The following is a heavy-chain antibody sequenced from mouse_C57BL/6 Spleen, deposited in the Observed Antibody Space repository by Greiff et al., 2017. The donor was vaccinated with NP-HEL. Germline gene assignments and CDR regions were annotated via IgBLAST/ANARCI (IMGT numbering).Heavy chain of an antibody. J-gene: IGHJ2*01. Sequence: EVQVVESGGGLVKPGGSLKLSCAASGFTFSDYGMHWVRQAPEKGLEWVAYISSGSSTIYYADTVKGRFTISRDNAKNTLFLQMTSLRSEDTAMYYCARPSYYYGSSYFDYWGQGTTLTVSS. CDR1: GFTFSDYG. D-gene: IGHD1-1*01. V-gene: IGHV5-17*01. CDR2: ISSGSSTI. CDR3: ARPSYYYGSSYFDY.